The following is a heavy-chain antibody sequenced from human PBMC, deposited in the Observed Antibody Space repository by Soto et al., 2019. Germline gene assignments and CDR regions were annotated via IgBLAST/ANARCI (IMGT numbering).Heavy chain of an antibody. CDR3: ARAPNSDYCFDY. V-gene: IGHV1-3*01. CDR1: GYTFPTYT. J-gene: IGHJ4*02. Sequence: ASVKVSCKASGYTFPTYTMHWVRQAPGQRLEWMGWINAGSGNTRYSQKFQGKVTITRDTSASTAYMELSSLRSEDTAVYYCARAPNSDYCFDYWGQRTLVTVSS. CDR2: INAGSGNT. D-gene: IGHD1-1*01.